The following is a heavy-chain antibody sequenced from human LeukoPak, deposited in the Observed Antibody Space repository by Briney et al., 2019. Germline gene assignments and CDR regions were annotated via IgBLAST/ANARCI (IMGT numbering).Heavy chain of an antibody. Sequence: PGGSLRLSCAASGFTFDDYAMHWVRQAPRKGLEWVSGISWNSGSIGYADSVKGRFTISRDNAKNSLYLQMNSLRAEDTALYYCAKEASYGSGSSFDYWGQGTLVTVSS. J-gene: IGHJ4*02. CDR1: GFTFDDYA. CDR3: AKEASYGSGSSFDY. V-gene: IGHV3-9*01. CDR2: ISWNSGSI. D-gene: IGHD3-10*01.